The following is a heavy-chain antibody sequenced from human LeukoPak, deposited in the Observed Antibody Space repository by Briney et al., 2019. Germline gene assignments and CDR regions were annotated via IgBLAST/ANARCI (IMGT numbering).Heavy chain of an antibody. CDR1: GFTFSSYA. J-gene: IGHJ4*02. Sequence: PGRSLRLSCAASGFTFSSYAMHWVRQAPGKGLEWVAVISYDGSNKYYADSVKGRFTIFRDNSKSTLCLQMNSLRAEDTAVYYCANEEDPDWGQGTLVTVSS. CDR2: ISYDGSNK. CDR3: ANEEDPD. V-gene: IGHV3-30-3*02.